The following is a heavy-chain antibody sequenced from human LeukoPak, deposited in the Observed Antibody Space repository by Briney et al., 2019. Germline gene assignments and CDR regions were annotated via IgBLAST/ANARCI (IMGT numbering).Heavy chain of an antibody. CDR1: GFTVSSNY. Sequence: TGGSLRLSCAASGFTVSSNYMSWVRQAPGKGLEWVSVIYSGGSTYYADSVKGRFTISRDNSKNTLYLQMNSLRAEDTAVYYCARDGRYCSGGSCYSWFSFDIWGQGQWSPSLQ. J-gene: IGHJ3*02. D-gene: IGHD2-15*01. CDR2: IYSGGST. CDR3: ARDGRYCSGGSCYSWFSFDI. V-gene: IGHV3-66*01.